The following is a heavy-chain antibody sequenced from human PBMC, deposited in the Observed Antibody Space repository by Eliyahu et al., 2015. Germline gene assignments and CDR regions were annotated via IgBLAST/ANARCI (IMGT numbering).Heavy chain of an antibody. CDR3: ARDREESGALGSAFDI. CDR1: GYRFTSQW. Sequence: VQLVQSGAEVKKTGESLKISCKGSGYRFTSQWIGWVRQMPGKGLEWMGIIHPLDSDTRYSPAFQGQVTISVDKSISTAYLQWGSLKASDTAIYYCARDREESGALGSAFDIWGQGTMVTVSS. CDR2: IHPLDSDT. J-gene: IGHJ3*02. D-gene: IGHD3-16*01. V-gene: IGHV5-51*01.